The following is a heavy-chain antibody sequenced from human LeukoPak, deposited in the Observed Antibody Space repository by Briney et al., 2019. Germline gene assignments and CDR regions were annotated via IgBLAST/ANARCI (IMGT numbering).Heavy chain of an antibody. CDR3: ARAHYGQDAFDI. V-gene: IGHV4-30-2*01. D-gene: IGHD4-17*01. CDR2: IYHSGST. J-gene: IGHJ3*02. Sequence: PPQTLSLTCAVSGGSISSGGYSWSWIRQPPGKGLEWIGYIYHSGSTYYNPSLKSRVTISVDRSKNQFSLKLSSVTAADTAVYYCARAHYGQDAFDIWGQGTMVTVSS. CDR1: GGSISSGGYS.